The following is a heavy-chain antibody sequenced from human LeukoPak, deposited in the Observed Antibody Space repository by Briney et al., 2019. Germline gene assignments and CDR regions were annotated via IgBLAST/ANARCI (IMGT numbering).Heavy chain of an antibody. J-gene: IGHJ3*02. CDR1: RFTFSSYW. V-gene: IGHV3-74*01. CDR3: XXGGYDHAFDI. CDR2: IGNDGSDT. Sequence: SGGSLRLSCAASRFTFSSYWFHWVRQAPGKGLVWVSRIGNDGSDTIYADSVKGRFTISRDNAKSTLYLQMNSLKAEDTAVYYCXXGGYDHAFDIWGQGTMVTVSS. D-gene: IGHD2-15*01.